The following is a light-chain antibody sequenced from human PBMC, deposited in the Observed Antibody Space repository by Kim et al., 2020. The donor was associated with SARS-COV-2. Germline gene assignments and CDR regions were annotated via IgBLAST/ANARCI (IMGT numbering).Light chain of an antibody. V-gene: IGLV3-21*04. J-gene: IGLJ2*01. CDR3: QVWDSRSDHVV. CDR1: DIGTKG. Sequence: SYELTQSPSVSVAPGKTATITCGGNDIGTKGVHWYQQKPGQAPVLVIYDDSDRPSGIPERFSGSSSGNIATLTISRVEAGDEADYYCQVWDSRSDHVVFGGGTQLTV. CDR2: DDS.